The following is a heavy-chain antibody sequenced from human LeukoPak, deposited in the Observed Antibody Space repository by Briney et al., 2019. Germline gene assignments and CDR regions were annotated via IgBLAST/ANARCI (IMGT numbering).Heavy chain of an antibody. V-gene: IGHV3-23*01. CDR3: AKVDSSGWYGGVAFDI. D-gene: IGHD6-19*01. CDR1: GFTFSSYA. J-gene: IGHJ3*02. Sequence: ETGGSLRLSCETSGFTFSSYAMSWVRQAPGKGLEWVSAISGSGGSTYYADSVKGRFTISRDNSKNTLSLQMSSLRAEETAVYYCAKVDSSGWYGGVAFDIWGQGTMVTVSS. CDR2: ISGSGGST.